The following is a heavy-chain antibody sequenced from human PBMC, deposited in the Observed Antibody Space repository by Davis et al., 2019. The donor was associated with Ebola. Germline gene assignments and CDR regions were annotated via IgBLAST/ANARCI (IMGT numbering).Heavy chain of an antibody. CDR1: GFTFSDHY. CDR2: TGNKANSYTT. Sequence: PGGSLRLSCAASGFTFSDHYMDWVRQAPGKGLEWVGRTGNKANSYTTEYAASVKGRFTISRDVSKNSLYLQMNSLKTEDTAVYYCVRTTYGAPEYWGQGTLVTVSS. CDR3: VRTTYGAPEY. J-gene: IGHJ4*02. V-gene: IGHV3-72*01. D-gene: IGHD4-17*01.